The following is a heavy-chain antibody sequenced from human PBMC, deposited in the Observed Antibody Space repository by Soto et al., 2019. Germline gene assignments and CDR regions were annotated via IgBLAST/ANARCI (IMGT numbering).Heavy chain of an antibody. CDR3: ARDRSSSTSCYQKLEHDAFDI. V-gene: IGHV4-31*03. CDR2: IYYSGST. J-gene: IGHJ3*02. D-gene: IGHD2-2*01. Sequence: QVQLQESGPGLVKPSQTLSLTCTVSGGSISSGGYYWSWIRQHPGKGLEWIGYIYYSGSTYYNPSLKSRVTISVDTSKNQFSLKLSSVTAADTAVYYCARDRSSSTSCYQKLEHDAFDIWGQGTMVTVSS. CDR1: GGSISSGGYY.